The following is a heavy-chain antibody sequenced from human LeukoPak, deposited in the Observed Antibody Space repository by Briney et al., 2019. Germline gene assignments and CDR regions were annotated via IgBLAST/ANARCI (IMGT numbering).Heavy chain of an antibody. D-gene: IGHD4-23*01. J-gene: IGHJ4*02. CDR2: IDEDGSEK. V-gene: IGHV3-7*03. CDR3: ARLEYGG. CDR1: GFTFSNYW. Sequence: GESLRLSCAASGFTFSNYWMTWVRQAPGKGLEWVANIDEDGSEKYFVDSVKGRFTISRDNAKNSLYLRMNSLTVEDAAVYYCARLEYGGWGQGTLVTVSS.